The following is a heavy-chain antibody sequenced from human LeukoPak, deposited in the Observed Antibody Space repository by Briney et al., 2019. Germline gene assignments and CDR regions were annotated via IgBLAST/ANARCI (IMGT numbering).Heavy chain of an antibody. CDR1: GFTFSTYW. V-gene: IGHV3-74*01. CDR2: INGDGSNT. D-gene: IGHD6-19*01. CDR3: ARERTSGWDAFDF. J-gene: IGHJ4*02. Sequence: GGSLRLSCAASGFTFSTYWMHWVRQAPGKGLVWVSRINGDGSNTNYADSVKGRFTISRDNAKNTLYLQMNSLRAEDTAVYYCARERTSGWDAFDFWGQGTLVTVSS.